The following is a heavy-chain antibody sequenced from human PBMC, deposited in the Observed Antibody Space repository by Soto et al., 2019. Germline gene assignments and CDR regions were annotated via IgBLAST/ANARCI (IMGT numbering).Heavy chain of an antibody. D-gene: IGHD1-20*01. V-gene: IGHV4-61*05. CDR2: IYYSGST. CDR1: GGSICSSSYY. CDR3: ASTHYNWNWFDP. J-gene: IGHJ5*02. Sequence: PSETLSITCTVSGGSICSSSYYGGWIRQPPGKGLEWIGYIYYSGSTNYNPSLKSRVTISVDTSKNQFSLKLSSVTAADTAVYYCASTHYNWNWFDPWGQGTLVTVSS.